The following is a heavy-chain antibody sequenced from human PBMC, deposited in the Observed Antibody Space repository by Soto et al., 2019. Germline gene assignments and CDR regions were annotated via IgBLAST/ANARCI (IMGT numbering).Heavy chain of an antibody. CDR2: IYPGDSDT. V-gene: IGHV5-51*01. CDR3: ARQPIVVVPAAMPGPFDY. J-gene: IGHJ4*02. Sequence: PGESLKISWKGSGYSFTSYWIGWVRQMPGKGLEWMGIIYPGDSDTRYSPSFQGQVTISADKSISTAYLQWSSLKASDTAMYYCARQPIVVVPAAMPGPFDYWGQGTLVTVSS. CDR1: GYSFTSYW. D-gene: IGHD2-2*01.